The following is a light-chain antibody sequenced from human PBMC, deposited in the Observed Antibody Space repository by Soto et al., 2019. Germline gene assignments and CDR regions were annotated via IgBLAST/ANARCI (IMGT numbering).Light chain of an antibody. CDR1: SSNIGGKS. J-gene: IGLJ1*01. Sequence: QSVLTQPPSVCAAPGQKVTISCSGSSSNIGGKSVSWYQHLPGTAPKLLIYDDNKRPSGIPDRFSGSKSGTSATLGITGFQTGDEADYYCGSWDSSLSAYVFGTGTNVT. V-gene: IGLV1-51*01. CDR3: GSWDSSLSAYV. CDR2: DDN.